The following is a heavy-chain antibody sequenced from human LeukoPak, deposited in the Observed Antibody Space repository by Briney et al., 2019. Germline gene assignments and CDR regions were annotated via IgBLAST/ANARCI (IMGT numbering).Heavy chain of an antibody. CDR3: ARERGIAVSNRRESYFEY. V-gene: IGHV1-46*01. Sequence: GASVEVSCKASGYTFTSYYMHWVRQAPGQGLEWMGIINPSGGCTSYAQKFQGRVTMTRDTSTSTVYMELSSLRSEDTAVYYCARERGIAVSNRRESYFEYWGQGTLVTVSS. D-gene: IGHD6-19*01. CDR1: GYTFTSYY. CDR2: INPSGGCT. J-gene: IGHJ4*02.